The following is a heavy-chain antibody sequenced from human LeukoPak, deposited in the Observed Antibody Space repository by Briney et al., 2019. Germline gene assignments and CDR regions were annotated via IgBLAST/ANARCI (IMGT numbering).Heavy chain of an antibody. CDR3: ARGYSSSWWGY. CDR1: GGSISSYY. J-gene: IGHJ4*02. V-gene: IGHV4-59*08. D-gene: IGHD6-13*01. CDR2: IYYSGST. Sequence: SETLSLTCTVSGGSISSYYWSWIRQPPGKGLEWIGYIYYSGSTNYNPSLKSRVTISVDTSKNQFSLKLSSVTAADTAVYYCARGYSSSWWGYWGQGTLVTVSS.